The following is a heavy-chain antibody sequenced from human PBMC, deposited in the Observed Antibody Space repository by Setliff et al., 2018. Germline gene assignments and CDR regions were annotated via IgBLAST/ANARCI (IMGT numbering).Heavy chain of an antibody. CDR1: GGSISSYNW. Sequence: SETLSLTCAVSGGSISSYNWWSWVRQAPGKGLEWIGEINHRGSTNYNPSLKSRVTISIDTSRDQSSLKLISMIAADTAVYYCARGRNIAARLLDSWGQGTLVTVSS. D-gene: IGHD6-6*01. CDR3: ARGRNIAARLLDS. CDR2: INHRGST. V-gene: IGHV4-4*02. J-gene: IGHJ4*02.